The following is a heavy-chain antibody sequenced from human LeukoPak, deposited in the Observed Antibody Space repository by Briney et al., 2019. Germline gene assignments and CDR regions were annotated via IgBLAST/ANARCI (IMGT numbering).Heavy chain of an antibody. CDR2: IRSKAYGGTT. CDR3: TREPAGDYLIH. V-gene: IGHV3-49*03. Sequence: GGSLRLSCTASGFTFGDYAMSWFRQAPGKGLEWVGFIRSKAYGGTTEYAASVKGRFTISRDDSKSIAYLQMNSLKPEDTAVYYCTREPAGDYLIHWGQGTLVTVSS. D-gene: IGHD4-17*01. J-gene: IGHJ4*02. CDR1: GFTFGDYA.